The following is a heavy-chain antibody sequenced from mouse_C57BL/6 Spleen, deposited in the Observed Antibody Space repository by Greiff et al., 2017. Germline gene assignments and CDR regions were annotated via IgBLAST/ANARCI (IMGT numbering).Heavy chain of an antibody. CDR3: AGGADDGGLGY. CDR1: GYTFTDYY. D-gene: IGHD1-1*02. V-gene: IGHV1-75*01. J-gene: IGHJ2*01. Sequence: QVQLKQSGPELVKPGASVKISCKASGYTFTDYYINWVKQRPGQGLEWIGWIFPGRGSTYYNEKFKGKATLTVDKSSSTAYMLLSSLTSEDSAVYCGAGGADDGGLGYWGQGTTLTVAS. CDR2: IFPGRGST.